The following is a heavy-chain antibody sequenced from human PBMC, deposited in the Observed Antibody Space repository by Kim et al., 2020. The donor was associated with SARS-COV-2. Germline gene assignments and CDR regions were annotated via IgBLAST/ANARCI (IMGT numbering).Heavy chain of an antibody. CDR3: ARDVGRFYYDSSGFFPTLAY. CDR2: ISYDGSNE. CDR1: GFTFSNYA. V-gene: IGHV3-30*09. Sequence: GRSLRLSCADSGFTFSNYAMHWVRQAPGKALEWLAFISYDGSNELYVDSVKGRFVISRDNSKNTLYLQMNSLRAEDTAVYYCARDVGRFYYDSSGFFPTLAYWGQGTLVTVSP. J-gene: IGHJ4*02. D-gene: IGHD3-22*01.